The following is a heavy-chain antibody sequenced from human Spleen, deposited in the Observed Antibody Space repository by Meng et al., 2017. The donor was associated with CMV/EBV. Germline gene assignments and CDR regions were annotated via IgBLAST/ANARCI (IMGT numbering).Heavy chain of an antibody. J-gene: IGHJ4*02. CDR3: ARMGEGCARHLYLDS. D-gene: IGHD1-26*01. CDR2: INPKTGGT. V-gene: IGHV1-2*02. CDR1: GYNFNDYY. Sequence: ASVKVSCKSFGYNFNDYYINWFRRAPGQGLQYMGWINPKTGGTNLAETFRGRVTMTADTSMATTHMEIRNLMSGDTAHYFCARMGEGCARHLYLDSWGQGTLVTVSS.